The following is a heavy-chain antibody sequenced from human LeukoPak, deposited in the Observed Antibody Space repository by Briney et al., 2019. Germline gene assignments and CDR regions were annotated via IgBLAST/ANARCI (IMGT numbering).Heavy chain of an antibody. CDR1: GFTFSSYG. D-gene: IGHD3-16*02. CDR3: ARADYVWGSYRYGTEYFQH. J-gene: IGHJ1*01. V-gene: IGHV3-30*02. Sequence: GGSLRLSCAASGFTFSSYGMHWVRQAPGKGLEWVAFIRYDGSNKYYADSVKGRLTISRDNSKNTLYLQMNSLRAEDTAVYYCARADYVWGSYRYGTEYFQHWGQGTLVTVSS. CDR2: IRYDGSNK.